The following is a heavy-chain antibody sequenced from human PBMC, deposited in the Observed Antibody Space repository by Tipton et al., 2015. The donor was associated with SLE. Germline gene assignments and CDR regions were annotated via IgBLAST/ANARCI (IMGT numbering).Heavy chain of an antibody. Sequence: QSGAEVKKPGASVKVSCKASGYTFTNCVISGVRQAPGQGLEWMGWISTYNGNTDYAQKFQGRVTMTTDTSTSTVYMELRRLRSDDTAMYYCARDGAAADSFDYWGQGTLVTVSS. CDR2: ISTYNGNT. V-gene: IGHV1-18*04. D-gene: IGHD6-13*01. J-gene: IGHJ4*02. CDR3: ARDGAAADSFDY. CDR1: GYTFTNCV.